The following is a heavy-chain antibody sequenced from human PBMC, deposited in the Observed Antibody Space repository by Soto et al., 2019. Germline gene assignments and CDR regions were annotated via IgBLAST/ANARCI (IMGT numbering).Heavy chain of an antibody. J-gene: IGHJ5*02. Sequence: EVQLVESGGGLVKPGESLRLSCAVSGLSFSAAWMKWVPQAPGKGLEWVGRIKSKGGGETTDYAAPVKGRFTISRDDSKNTLYLQKNSLKTEDTAVYYCAHQGDFFDTILSWGQGALVTVSS. CDR2: IKSKGGGETT. CDR3: AHQGDFFDTILS. CDR1: GLSFSAAW. D-gene: IGHD3-3*01. V-gene: IGHV3-15*07.